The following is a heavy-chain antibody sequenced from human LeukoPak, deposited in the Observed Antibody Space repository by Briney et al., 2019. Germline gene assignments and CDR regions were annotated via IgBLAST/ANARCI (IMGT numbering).Heavy chain of an antibody. J-gene: IGHJ4*02. CDR3: ARDLGAVADFDY. V-gene: IGHV1-2*02. CDR1: GYTFTGYY. Sequence: ASVQVSCKASGYTFTGYYMHWVRQAPGQGLEWMGWINPNSGGTNYAQKFQGRVTMTRDTSISTAYMELSRLRSDDTAVYYCARDLGAVADFDYWGQGTLVTVSS. D-gene: IGHD6-19*01. CDR2: INPNSGGT.